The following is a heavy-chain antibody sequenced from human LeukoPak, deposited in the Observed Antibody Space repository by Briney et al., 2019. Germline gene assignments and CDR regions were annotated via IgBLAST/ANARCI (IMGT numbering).Heavy chain of an antibody. V-gene: IGHV3-74*01. D-gene: IGHD1-26*01. J-gene: IGHJ4*02. CDR3: ARGATYAYYQDY. CDR1: GFTFSSHW. Sequence: GRSLRLSCAASGFTFSSHWMHWVRQAPGKGLVWVSRIKYDASSTSCADSVKGRFTISRDNAKNTLYLQMNSLRAEDTAVYYCARGATYAYYQDYWGQGTLVTVST. CDR2: IKYDASST.